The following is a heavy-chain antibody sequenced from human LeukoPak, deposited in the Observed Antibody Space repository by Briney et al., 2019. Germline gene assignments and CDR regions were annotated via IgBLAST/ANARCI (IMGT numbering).Heavy chain of an antibody. CDR1: GFTFSDYY. J-gene: IGHJ4*02. CDR2: ISGSSGYT. D-gene: IGHD1-1*01. V-gene: IGHV3-11*06. CDR3: ARGTGTPAYFDY. Sequence: GGSLRLSWEASGFTFSDYYMRWVRQAPGKGLEWVGYISGSSGYTKYADSVKGRVTISRDNAKNSLYLQVNSLRAEDTAVYYCARGTGTPAYFDYWGQGTPVTVSS.